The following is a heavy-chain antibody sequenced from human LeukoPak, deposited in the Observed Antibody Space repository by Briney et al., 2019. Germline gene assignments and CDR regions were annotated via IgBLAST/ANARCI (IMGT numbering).Heavy chain of an antibody. Sequence: GGSLRLSCAASGFTFSSYEMNWVRQAPGKGLEWVSYISSSGSTIYYADSVKGRFTISRDNAKNSLYLQMNSLRAEDTAVYYCARTGITAAPPFDYWGQGTLVTVSS. J-gene: IGHJ4*02. CDR3: ARTGITAAPPFDY. D-gene: IGHD3-16*01. CDR1: GFTFSSYE. V-gene: IGHV3-48*03. CDR2: ISSSGSTI.